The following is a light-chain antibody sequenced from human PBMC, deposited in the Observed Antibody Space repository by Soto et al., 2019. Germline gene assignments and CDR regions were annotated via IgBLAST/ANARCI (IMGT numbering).Light chain of an antibody. Sequence: EIVMTQSPATLSVSPGERATLSCRASQSVGSDLAWYQQKPGQAPRLLIYVASTRTTGVPARFSGSGSGTEFTLTISSLQSEDFAVYYCQHYNHWPPWTFGQGTKVDI. J-gene: IGKJ1*01. CDR1: QSVGSD. CDR3: QHYNHWPPWT. CDR2: VAS. V-gene: IGKV3-15*01.